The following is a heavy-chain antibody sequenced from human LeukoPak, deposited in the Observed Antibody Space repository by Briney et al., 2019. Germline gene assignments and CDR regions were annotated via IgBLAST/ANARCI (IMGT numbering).Heavy chain of an antibody. J-gene: IGHJ4*02. Sequence: PGGSLRLSCAASGFTFSDYYMSWIRQAPGKGLDWVSYISGSGSTIQYADSVKGRFTISRDNAKNSLYLQMNSLRAEDTAVYYCARDLDSFGPGYFDYWGQGTLVTVSS. D-gene: IGHD5-18*01. CDR2: ISGSGSTI. CDR1: GFTFSDYY. CDR3: ARDLDSFGPGYFDY. V-gene: IGHV3-11*01.